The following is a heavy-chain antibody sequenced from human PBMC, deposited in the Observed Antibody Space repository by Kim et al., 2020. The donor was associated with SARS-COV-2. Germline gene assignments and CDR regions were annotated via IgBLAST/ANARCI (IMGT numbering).Heavy chain of an antibody. Sequence: SETLSLTCTVSGGSVSSGSYYWSWIRQPPGKGLEWIGYIYYSGSTNYNPSLKSRVTISVDTSKNQFSLKLSSVTAADTAVYYCAREWYYYGSGRVSHWF. J-gene: IGHJ5*01. CDR1: GGSVSSGSYY. CDR2: IYYSGST. CDR3: AREWYYYGSGRVSHWF. D-gene: IGHD3-10*01. V-gene: IGHV4-61*01.